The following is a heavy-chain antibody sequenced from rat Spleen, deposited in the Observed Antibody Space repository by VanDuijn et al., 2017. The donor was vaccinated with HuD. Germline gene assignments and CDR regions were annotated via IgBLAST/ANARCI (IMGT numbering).Heavy chain of an antibody. CDR2: MWRGGST. D-gene: IGHD5-1*01. Sequence: QVQLMESGPGLVQPSETLSPTCTLSGFSLTSYSVHWVRQPPGKGLEWMGVMWRGGSTEYNSALKSRLSISRDTSKNHIFLKMNSLQSEDTATYHCARAPGNGYVMDAWGQGASVTVSS. V-gene: IGHV2-45*01. CDR3: ARAPGNGYVMDA. J-gene: IGHJ4*01. CDR1: GFSLTSYS.